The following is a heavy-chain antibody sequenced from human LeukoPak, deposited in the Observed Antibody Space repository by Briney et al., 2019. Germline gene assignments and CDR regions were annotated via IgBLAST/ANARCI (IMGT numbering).Heavy chain of an antibody. CDR2: INAGNGNT. CDR1: GYTFTSYA. CDR3: AGEGVTSYFDY. Sequence: ASVKVSCKASGYTFTSYAMHWVRQAPGQRLEWMGWINAGNGNTKYSQKFQGRVTITRDTSASTAYMELSSLRSEDTVVYYCAGEGVTSYFDYWGQGTLVTVSS. V-gene: IGHV1-3*01. D-gene: IGHD2-21*02. J-gene: IGHJ4*02.